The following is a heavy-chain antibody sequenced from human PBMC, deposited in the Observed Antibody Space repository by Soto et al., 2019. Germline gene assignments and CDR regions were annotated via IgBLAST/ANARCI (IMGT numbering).Heavy chain of an antibody. Sequence: EVQLLESGGDLVQPGGSLRLSCAASGFTFSSFSMHWLRQTPGRGLEWVSTISGGSVNIDYEDSVKGRFTISRDNSRNTFYLQRTRLRVEDTATYFCAKDDFGGAATYWVQGTLVSVSS. V-gene: IGHV3-23*01. CDR1: GFTFSSFS. D-gene: IGHD4-17*01. CDR2: ISGGSVNI. CDR3: AKDDFGGAATY. J-gene: IGHJ4*02.